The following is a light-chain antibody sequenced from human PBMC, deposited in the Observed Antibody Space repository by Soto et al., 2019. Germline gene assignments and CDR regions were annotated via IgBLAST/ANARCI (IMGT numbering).Light chain of an antibody. CDR2: DAS. V-gene: IGKV3-11*01. Sequence: EVVLTQSPATPSLSPGESATLSCRATRSVSSYLAWYQQKPGQAPRLLIYDASSRPTDIPARFSGSGSGTDFTLTISSLEPEDFALYYCQQRSNWPINFGQGTRLEI. CDR3: QQRSNWPIN. CDR1: RSVSSY. J-gene: IGKJ5*01.